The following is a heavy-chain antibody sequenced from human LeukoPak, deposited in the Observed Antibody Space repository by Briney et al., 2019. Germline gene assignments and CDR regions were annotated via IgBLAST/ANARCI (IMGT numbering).Heavy chain of an antibody. Sequence: ASVKVSCKASGYTFTSYDINWVRQATGQGLGWMGWMNPNSGNTGYAQKFQGRVTITRNTSISTAYMELSSLRSEDTAVYYCARHYYDSSGYPNDAFDIWGQGTMVTVSS. J-gene: IGHJ3*02. CDR3: ARHYYDSSGYPNDAFDI. CDR1: GYTFTSYD. CDR2: MNPNSGNT. V-gene: IGHV1-8*03. D-gene: IGHD3-22*01.